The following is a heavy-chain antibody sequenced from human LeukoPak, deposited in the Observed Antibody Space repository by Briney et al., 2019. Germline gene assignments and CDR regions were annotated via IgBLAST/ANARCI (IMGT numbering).Heavy chain of an antibody. CDR3: ARATVGNFDY. V-gene: IGHV4-4*02. Sequence: SETLSLTCAVSGGSFSSTNWWSWVRQPPGKGLEWIGEIYHTGSTHYNPSLKSRVTISVDKSKNQFSLKLSSVTAADTAVYYCARATVGNFDYWGQGTLVTVSS. CDR1: GGSFSSTNW. CDR2: IYHTGST. J-gene: IGHJ4*02. D-gene: IGHD4-23*01.